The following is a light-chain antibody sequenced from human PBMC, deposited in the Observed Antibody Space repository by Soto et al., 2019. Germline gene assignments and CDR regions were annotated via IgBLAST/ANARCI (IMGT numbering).Light chain of an antibody. V-gene: IGKV1-5*03. CDR1: QSISTW. CDR2: QAS. J-gene: IGKJ2*02. Sequence: DIQMTQSPSTLSASVGDRVTITCRASQSISTWLAWYQHKPGKAPKLLIYQASSLEGGVPSRFSGSGSGTENTLTISSLQTDGFATYYCQQYKIYSRTFGQGTKVETK. CDR3: QQYKIYSRT.